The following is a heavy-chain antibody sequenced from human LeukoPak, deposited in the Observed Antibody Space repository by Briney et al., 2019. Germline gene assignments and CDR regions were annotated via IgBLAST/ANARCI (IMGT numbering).Heavy chain of an antibody. J-gene: IGHJ4*02. CDR1: GFTFDRFT. CDR3: SKEVDCPSDCLFFHS. Sequence: GGSLRLSCAASGFTFDRFTILWVRQTPGMGLEWVSLINRRGHTFYADSVKGRFTISSDNSRNSVFLQMNSLRPEDTALYHCSKEVDCPSDCLFFHSWGQGTLVTVSS. D-gene: IGHD2-21*02. CDR2: INRRGHT. V-gene: IGHV3-43*01.